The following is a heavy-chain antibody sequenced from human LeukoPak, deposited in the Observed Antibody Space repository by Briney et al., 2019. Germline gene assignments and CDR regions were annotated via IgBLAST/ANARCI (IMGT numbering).Heavy chain of an antibody. CDR2: IYTSGST. Sequence: PSETLSLTCTVSGGSISSGSYYWSWLRQPAGKGLEWIGRIYTSGSTNYNPSLKSRVTISVDTSKNQFSLKLSSVTAADTAVYYCARAIAPEFYYDSSGYYDYWGQGTLVTVSS. CDR3: ARAIAPEFYYDSSGYYDY. CDR1: GGSISSGSYY. V-gene: IGHV4-61*02. J-gene: IGHJ4*02. D-gene: IGHD3-22*01.